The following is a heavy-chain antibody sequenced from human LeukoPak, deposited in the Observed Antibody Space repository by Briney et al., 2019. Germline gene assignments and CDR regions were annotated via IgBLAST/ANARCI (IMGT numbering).Heavy chain of an antibody. J-gene: IGHJ4*02. CDR1: GFTFSSYG. V-gene: IGHV3-23*01. CDR2: ISGSGGST. D-gene: IGHD6-13*01. Sequence: GGSLRLSCAASGFTFSSYGMSWVRQAPGKGLEWVSAISGSGGSTYYADSVKGRFTISRDNSKNTLYLQMNSLRAEDTAVYYCAKVSQQLGSYHFDYWGQGTLVTVSS. CDR3: AKVSQQLGSYHFDY.